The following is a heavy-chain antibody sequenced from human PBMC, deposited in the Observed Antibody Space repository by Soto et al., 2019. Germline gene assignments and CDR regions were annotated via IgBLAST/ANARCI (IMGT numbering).Heavy chain of an antibody. J-gene: IGHJ4*02. D-gene: IGHD1-26*01. Sequence: AESMKISCKGSGYNFTNFWITWVRQMPGKGLEWMGRIEPSDSYTNYGPSFQGHVSISVDNSINTAYLQWRSLKASDTAMYYCMSLWYRCCDAPSCLPDFCGQGTSVTGS. CDR2: IEPSDSYT. V-gene: IGHV5-10-1*01. CDR1: GYNFTNFW. CDR3: MSLWYRCCDAPSCLPDF.